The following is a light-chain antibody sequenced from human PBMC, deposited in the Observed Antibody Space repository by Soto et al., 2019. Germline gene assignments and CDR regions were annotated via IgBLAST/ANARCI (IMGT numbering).Light chain of an antibody. CDR3: QQSYSSPSGLT. CDR2: AAS. CDR1: QGIRND. Sequence: AIPMTQSPSSLSASVGDRVTITCRASQGIRNDLGWYQQKPGKAPKLLIYAASSLQGGVPSRFSGSGYGTDFTLTISSLQPEDFATYYCQQSYSSPSGLTFGGGTKVDI. V-gene: IGKV1-6*01. J-gene: IGKJ4*01.